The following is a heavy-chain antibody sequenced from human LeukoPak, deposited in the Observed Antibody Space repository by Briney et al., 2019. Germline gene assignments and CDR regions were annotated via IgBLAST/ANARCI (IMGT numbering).Heavy chain of an antibody. J-gene: IGHJ4*02. CDR1: GFTFSSYA. CDR2: ISGSGGST. CDR3: AKALGYCSSTSCQQIDY. D-gene: IGHD2-2*01. V-gene: IGHV3-23*01. Sequence: GGSLRLSCAASGFTFSSYAMNWVRQAPGKGLEWVSAISGSGGSTYYADSVKGRFTISRDNSKNTLYLQMNSLRAEDTAVYYRAKALGYCSSTSCQQIDYWGQGTLVTVSS.